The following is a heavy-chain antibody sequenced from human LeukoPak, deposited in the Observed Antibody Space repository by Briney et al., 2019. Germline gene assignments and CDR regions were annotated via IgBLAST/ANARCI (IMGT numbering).Heavy chain of an antibody. CDR1: GFTFSSYG. CDR2: ISGSGGST. V-gene: IGHV3-23*01. CDR3: AKAPAGVQLWLPSSFY. J-gene: IGHJ4*02. D-gene: IGHD5-18*01. Sequence: GGSLRLSCAASGFTFSSYGMSWVRQAPGKGLEWVSAISGSGGSTYYADSVKGRFTISRDNSKNTLYLQMNSLRAEDTAVYYCAKAPAGVQLWLPSSFYWGQGTLVTVSS.